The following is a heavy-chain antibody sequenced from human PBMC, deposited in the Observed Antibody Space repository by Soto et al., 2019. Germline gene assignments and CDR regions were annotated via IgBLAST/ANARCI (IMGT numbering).Heavy chain of an antibody. CDR3: AKALPSCCLPRFDP. D-gene: IGHD2-15*01. Sequence: EVQLLESGGGLVQPGGSLRLSCAASGFTFSSYAMTWVRQAPGKGLEWVSSISGSGGSTCYADSVKGRFTISRDNSKNTLYLQMNSLRVEDRAVYYCAKALPSCCLPRFDPWGQGTLVTVSS. J-gene: IGHJ5*02. CDR2: ISGSGGST. CDR1: GFTFSSYA. V-gene: IGHV3-23*01.